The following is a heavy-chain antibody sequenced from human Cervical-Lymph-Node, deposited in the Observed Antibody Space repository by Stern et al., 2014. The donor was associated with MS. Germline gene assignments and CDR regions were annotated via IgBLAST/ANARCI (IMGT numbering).Heavy chain of an antibody. CDR1: GFTVTNNY. V-gene: IGHV3-53*01. D-gene: IGHD2-21*02. CDR3: ARGGGDWNAFAI. CDR2: IYSDGRT. J-gene: IGHJ3*02. Sequence: QLVESGGGLIQPGGSLRLSCAASGFTVTNNYMSWVRQAPGRGLEWVSVIYSDGRTNYADSVKGRFTISRDTSKNTVFLQMNGLRAEDTAVYYCARGGGDWNAFAIWGQGTTITVSS.